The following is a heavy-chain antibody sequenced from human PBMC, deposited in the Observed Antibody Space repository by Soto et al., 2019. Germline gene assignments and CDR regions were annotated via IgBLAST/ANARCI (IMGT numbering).Heavy chain of an antibody. Sequence: PSETLSLTCAVYGGSFSGYYWSWIRQPPGKGLEWIGYIYYSGSTNYNSSLKSRVTISVDTSKSQFSLKLSSVTAADTAVYYCARDSADGDDAFDIWGQGTMVTVSS. V-gene: IGHV4-59*01. J-gene: IGHJ3*02. D-gene: IGHD4-17*01. CDR2: IYYSGST. CDR1: GGSFSGYY. CDR3: ARDSADGDDAFDI.